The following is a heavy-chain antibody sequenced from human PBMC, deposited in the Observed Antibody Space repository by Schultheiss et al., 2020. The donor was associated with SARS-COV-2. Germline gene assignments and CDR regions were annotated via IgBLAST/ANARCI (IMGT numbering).Heavy chain of an antibody. V-gene: IGHV3-21*01. D-gene: IGHD5-18*01. CDR1: GFTFSSYG. Sequence: SCAASGFTFSSYGMHWVRQAPGKGLEWVSSISSSSSYIYYADSVKGRFTISRDNAKNSLYLQMNSLRAEDTAVYYCASNSYGRYYYYYGMDVWGQGTTVTVSS. J-gene: IGHJ6*02. CDR2: ISSSSSYI. CDR3: ASNSYGRYYYYYGMDV.